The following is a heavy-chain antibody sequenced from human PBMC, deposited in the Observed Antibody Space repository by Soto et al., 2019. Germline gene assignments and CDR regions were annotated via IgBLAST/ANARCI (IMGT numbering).Heavy chain of an antibody. CDR1: GYTFTGYY. CDR2: INPNSGGT. CDR3: ARDGALLPYCSGGSCYPGWFDP. V-gene: IGHV1-2*02. J-gene: IGHJ5*02. Sequence: QVQLVQSGAEVKKPGASVKVSCKASGYTFTGYYMHWVRQAPGQGLEWMGWINPNSGGTNYAQKFQGRVTMTRDTSISTAYMELSRLRSYDTAVYYCARDGALLPYCSGGSCYPGWFDPWGQGTLVIVSS. D-gene: IGHD2-15*01.